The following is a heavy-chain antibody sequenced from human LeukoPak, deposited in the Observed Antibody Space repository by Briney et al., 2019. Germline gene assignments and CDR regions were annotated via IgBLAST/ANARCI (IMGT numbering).Heavy chain of an antibody. J-gene: IGHJ6*01. Sequence: GGSLRLSCAASGLPFSRYSVHWVRQATGKGLGWVSSNSCSSTSIYYAHSVKGRFTISRDNAKNSLYLQMSSLRAEDTAVYYCARVPNIVGGSGMDVWGKGTTVTVCS. V-gene: IGHV3-21*01. CDR3: ARVPNIVGGSGMDV. D-gene: IGHD2-15*01. CDR2: NSCSSTSI. CDR1: GLPFSRYS.